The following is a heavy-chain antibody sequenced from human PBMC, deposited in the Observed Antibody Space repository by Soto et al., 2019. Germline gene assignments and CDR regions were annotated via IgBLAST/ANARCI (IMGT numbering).Heavy chain of an antibody. CDR1: GGTFSTYA. J-gene: IGHJ4*02. Sequence: QAQLVQSGAEVKKPESSVKVSCKAPGGTFSTYAISWVRQAPGQELEWMGGIIPMFGTANYAQRFQDRVTITADESTNTVYMELSSLRSEDTAVYFCASGIQLWLRRINNGYSGWGQGTLVTVSS. CDR3: ASGIQLWLRRINNGYSG. V-gene: IGHV1-69*12. CDR2: IIPMFGTA. D-gene: IGHD5-18*01.